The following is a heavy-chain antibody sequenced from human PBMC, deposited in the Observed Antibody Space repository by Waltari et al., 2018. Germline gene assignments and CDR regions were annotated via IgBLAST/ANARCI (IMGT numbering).Heavy chain of an antibody. CDR3: ARGAPADYYYYYYMDV. CDR2: IIPIFGTA. Sequence: QVQLVQSGAEVKKPGSSVKVSCKASGGTFSSYAISWVRQAPGQGLEWMGRIIPIFGTANYAQKFQGRVTITADKSTSTAYMELSSLRSEDTAVYYCARGAPADYYYYYYMDVWGKGTTVTISS. D-gene: IGHD2-2*01. J-gene: IGHJ6*03. CDR1: GGTFSSYA. V-gene: IGHV1-69*13.